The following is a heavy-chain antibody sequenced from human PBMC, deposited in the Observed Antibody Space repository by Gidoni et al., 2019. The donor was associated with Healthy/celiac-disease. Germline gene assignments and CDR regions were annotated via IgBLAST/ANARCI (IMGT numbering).Heavy chain of an antibody. V-gene: IGHV3-23*01. Sequence: GGSTYYADSVKGRFTISRDNSKNTLYLQMNSLRAEDTAVYYCAKFLLTYYYDSLGAFDIWGQGTMVTVSS. D-gene: IGHD3-22*01. CDR3: AKFLLTYYYDSLGAFDI. CDR2: GGST. J-gene: IGHJ3*02.